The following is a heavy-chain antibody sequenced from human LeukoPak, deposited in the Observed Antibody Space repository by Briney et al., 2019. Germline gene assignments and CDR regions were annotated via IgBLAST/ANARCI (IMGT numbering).Heavy chain of an antibody. CDR1: GFTSITDG. V-gene: IGHV3-30*18. CDR2: ISNEGSNK. CDR3: AKDARHCRGGSCYRQDF. D-gene: IGHD2-15*01. Sequence: GRSLSLSCAASGFTSITDGMHGGRQAPGKGPECGAVISNEGSNKYNAESVKGRFTISRENSRNKLYLKMNSLRAEDTAVYYCAKDARHCRGGSCYRQDFWGLGTLVTVSS. J-gene: IGHJ4*02.